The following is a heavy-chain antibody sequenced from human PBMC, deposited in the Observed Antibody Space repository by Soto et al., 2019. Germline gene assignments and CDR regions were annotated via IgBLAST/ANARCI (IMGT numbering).Heavy chain of an antibody. Sequence: EVQLVESGGGLVQPGGSLRLSCAASGFTFSSYWMSWVRQAPGKGLEWVANIKQDGSEKYYVDSVKGRFTISRDNAKKSLYLRMNRLRAEDTAVYYCARDPLLFYDILTGSHYYYYYGMDVWGQGTTVTVSS. V-gene: IGHV3-7*01. CDR3: ARDPLLFYDILTGSHYYYYYGMDV. D-gene: IGHD3-9*01. J-gene: IGHJ6*02. CDR1: GFTFSSYW. CDR2: IKQDGSEK.